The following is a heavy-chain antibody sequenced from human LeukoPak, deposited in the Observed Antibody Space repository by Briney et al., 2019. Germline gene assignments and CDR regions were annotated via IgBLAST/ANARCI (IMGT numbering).Heavy chain of an antibody. CDR3: ASGQWLVPIDY. V-gene: IGHV5-10-1*01. D-gene: IGHD6-19*01. J-gene: IGHJ4*02. CDR2: IDPSDSYT. Sequence: GESLQISCQGSGSSFTSYWISWVRQVPGKGLEWMGRIDPSDSYTNYSPSFQGHVTISADKSISTAYLQWSSLKASDTAMYYCASGQWLVPIDYWGQGTLVTVSS. CDR1: GSSFTSYW.